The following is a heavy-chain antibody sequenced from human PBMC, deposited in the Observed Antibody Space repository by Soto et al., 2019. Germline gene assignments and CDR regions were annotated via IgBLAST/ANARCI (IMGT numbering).Heavy chain of an antibody. CDR2: IYYSGST. D-gene: IGHD5-18*01. CDR1: GAAISSGGYY. V-gene: IGHV4-39*01. CDR3: ARGDTMGTRRLDY. J-gene: IGHJ4*02. Sequence: QPQLQESGPGLVKPSETLSLTCTVSGAAISSGGYYWGWIRQPPGKGPEWIGSIYYSGSTQYNPSLKSRVTMSVDTSKNQLSLRLSSVTAADTAVYYCARGDTMGTRRLDYWGQGTLATVSS.